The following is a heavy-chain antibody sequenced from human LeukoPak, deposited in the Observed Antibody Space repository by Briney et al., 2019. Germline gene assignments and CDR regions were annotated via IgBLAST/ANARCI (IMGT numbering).Heavy chain of an antibody. D-gene: IGHD3-22*01. CDR2: ISHSGATV. V-gene: IGHV3-11*01. Sequence: GGSLRLSCTASGFRFSGYYMNWFRQTPGKGLEWLSYISHSGATVQYADSVRGRFTVSRDNHKNTLYLQMSSLRIEDTSVYYCARDGAYDDASGYRADFWGQGTLVTVSS. J-gene: IGHJ4*02. CDR1: GFRFSGYY. CDR3: ARDGAYDDASGYRADF.